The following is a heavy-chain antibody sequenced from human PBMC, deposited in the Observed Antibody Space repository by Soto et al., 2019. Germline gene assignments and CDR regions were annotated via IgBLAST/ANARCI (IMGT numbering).Heavy chain of an antibody. Sequence: PSETLSLTCAVYGGSFSGYYWSWIRQPPGKGLEWIGEINHSGSTNYNPSLKSRVTISVDTSKNQFSLKLSSVTAADTAVYYCARGGGPLRYFDWFIGGDYYYYGMDVWGQGTTVTVS. CDR1: GGSFSGYY. CDR2: INHSGST. D-gene: IGHD3-9*01. CDR3: ARGGGPLRYFDWFIGGDYYYYGMDV. V-gene: IGHV4-34*01. J-gene: IGHJ6*02.